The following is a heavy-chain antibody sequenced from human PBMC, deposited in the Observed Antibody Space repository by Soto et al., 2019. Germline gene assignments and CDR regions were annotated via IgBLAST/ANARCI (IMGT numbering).Heavy chain of an antibody. J-gene: IGHJ4*02. CDR3: ARSPEATVTAFDY. CDR1: GGSISSGGYY. Sequence: QVQLQESGPGLVKPSQTLSLTCTVSGGSISSGGYYWSWIRQHPGKGLEWIGDIYYSGSTSYNPSLKSRVTISVDTSKNQFSLKLSSVTAADTAVYYCARSPEATVTAFDYWGQGTLVTVSS. V-gene: IGHV4-31*03. CDR2: IYYSGST. D-gene: IGHD4-17*01.